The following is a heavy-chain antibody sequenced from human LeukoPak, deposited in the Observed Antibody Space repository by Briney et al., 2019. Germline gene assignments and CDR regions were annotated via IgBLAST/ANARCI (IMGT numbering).Heavy chain of an antibody. V-gene: IGHV3-21*06. CDR2: ISSRSSYK. Sequence: NPGGSLRLSCAASGFTVRSSYMSWVRQAPGKGLEWVSAISSRSSYKYYADSVKGRFTVSRDNAKNSLYLEMNSLRVDDTAVYYCAREGTMISSFDYWGQGTLVTVSS. CDR1: GFTVRSSY. J-gene: IGHJ4*02. D-gene: IGHD3-22*01. CDR3: AREGTMISSFDY.